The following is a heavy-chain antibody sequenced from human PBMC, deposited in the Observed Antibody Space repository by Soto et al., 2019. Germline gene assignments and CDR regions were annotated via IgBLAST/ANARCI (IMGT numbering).Heavy chain of an antibody. D-gene: IGHD6-19*01. Sequence: KSSETLSLTCTVSGGSISSYYWSWIRQPPGKGLEWIGYMYYGGRTNYNPSLKSRVTMSVDMSKNQFSLKLSSVTATDAAVYYCARALDSSGWYGDDAFDIWGQGTLVTVSS. CDR3: ARALDSSGWYGDDAFDI. CDR1: GGSISSYY. V-gene: IGHV4-59*08. J-gene: IGHJ3*02. CDR2: MYYGGRT.